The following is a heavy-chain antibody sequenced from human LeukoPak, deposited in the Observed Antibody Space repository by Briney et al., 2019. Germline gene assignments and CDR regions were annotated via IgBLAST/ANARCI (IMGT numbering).Heavy chain of an antibody. D-gene: IGHD1-7*01. V-gene: IGHV4-4*07. CDR1: GASISSYY. Sequence: SETLSLTCTVSGASISSYYWSWIRQPAGKGVEWIWRIYTSGSTNYNPSLESRVTISVDKSKNQFSLKLRSVTVADTAVYYCARDAGTGTTGNYYYYMDVWGKGTTVTVSS. CDR2: IYTSGST. CDR3: ARDAGTGTTGNYYYYMDV. J-gene: IGHJ6*03.